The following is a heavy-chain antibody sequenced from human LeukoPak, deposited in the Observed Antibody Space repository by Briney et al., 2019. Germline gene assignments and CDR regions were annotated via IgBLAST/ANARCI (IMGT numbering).Heavy chain of an antibody. V-gene: IGHV3-23*01. J-gene: IGHJ4*02. Sequence: PGGSLRLSCAASRFTFSSYAMGWVRQAPGKGLKWVPSISGSGDSTHYADSVKGRFTISRDNSKNTLYLQMNSLTAEDTAVYYCAKGKYSSGYPYYFDYWGQGALVTVSS. CDR3: AKGKYSSGYPYYFDY. D-gene: IGHD3-22*01. CDR2: ISGSGDST. CDR1: RFTFSSYA.